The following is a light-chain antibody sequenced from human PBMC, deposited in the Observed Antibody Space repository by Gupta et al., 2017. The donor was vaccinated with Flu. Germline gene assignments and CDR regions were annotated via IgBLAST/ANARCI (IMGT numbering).Light chain of an antibody. CDR3: CQSSSTPQFT. CDR2: AAS. V-gene: IGKV1-39*01. CDR1: QRISGI. Sequence: DIQMPQSPSSLSASVGDGVSIACRTSQRISGILNWYQQKQGKAPKLLIYAASSLQSSVTSWLFGSGSGTEFTLTITSLQHDDYLTHYCCQSSSTPQFTFGPGTKVEIK. J-gene: IGKJ3*01.